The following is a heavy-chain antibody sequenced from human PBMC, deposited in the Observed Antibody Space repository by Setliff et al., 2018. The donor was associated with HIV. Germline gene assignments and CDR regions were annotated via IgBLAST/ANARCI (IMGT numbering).Heavy chain of an antibody. CDR1: GRSIDDSY. CDR2: IKTSGRT. CDR3: VRRTSSRGVVAPAAFDI. J-gene: IGHJ3*02. D-gene: IGHD3-22*01. Sequence: SETLSLTCSVSGRSIDDSYWSWIRQSPGKGLEWIGFIKTSGRTNYKPSLKSRVTISVDTSKNQFSLKLKSVTTTDTGIYYCVRRTSSRGVVAPAAFDIWGQGTVVTVSS. V-gene: IGHV4-4*08.